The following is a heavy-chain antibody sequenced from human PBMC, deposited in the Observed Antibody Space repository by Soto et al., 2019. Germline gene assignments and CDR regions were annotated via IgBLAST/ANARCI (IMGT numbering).Heavy chain of an antibody. V-gene: IGHV4-4*07. CDR1: GASISSHY. J-gene: IGHJ4*02. D-gene: IGHD2-2*01. CDR3: AAQKWLQLRVRFDY. CDR2: IYNSGST. Sequence: SETLSLTCTVSGASISSHYWSWIRQPAGKGLEWIGRIYNSGSTNYNPSLKSRITMSSDTSKNQFSLNLRSLTAADTAVYYCAAQKWLQLRVRFDYWGQGILVTVSS.